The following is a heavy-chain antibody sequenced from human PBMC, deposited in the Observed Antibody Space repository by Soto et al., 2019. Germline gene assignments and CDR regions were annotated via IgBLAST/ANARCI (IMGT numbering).Heavy chain of an antibody. CDR1: GFTVSNNY. CDR3: GAPGGGGGY. D-gene: IGHD3-10*01. V-gene: IGHV3-53*01. CDR2: IYSGGYT. Sequence: EVQLVESGGGLIQPGGSLRLSCAVSGFTVSNNYMSWVRQAPGKGLEGVSVIYSGGYTAYGDSVKGRFTISRDNSKNTINLKRKDRRADHRAVFYGGAPGGGGGYWGQGTLVTVSS. J-gene: IGHJ4*02.